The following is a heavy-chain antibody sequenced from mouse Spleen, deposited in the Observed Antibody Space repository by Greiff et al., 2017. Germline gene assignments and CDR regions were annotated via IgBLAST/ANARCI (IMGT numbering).Heavy chain of an antibody. D-gene: IGHD2-3*01. V-gene: IGHV1-42*01. CDR3: ARVRWLLHAMDY. J-gene: IGHJ4*01. CDR1: GYSFTGYY. Sequence: EVQLQQSGPELVKPGASVKISCKASGYSFTGYYMNWVKQSPEKSLEWIGEINPSTGGTTYNQKFKAKATLTVDKSSSTAYMQLKSLTSEDSAVYYCARVRWLLHAMDYWGQGTSVTVSS. CDR2: INPSTGGT.